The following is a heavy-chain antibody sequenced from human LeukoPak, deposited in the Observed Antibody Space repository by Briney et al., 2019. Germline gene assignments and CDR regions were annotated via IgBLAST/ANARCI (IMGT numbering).Heavy chain of an antibody. V-gene: IGHV4-39*01. CDR1: GGSISSSSYY. CDR3: ASHSSGWYGVAPDNWFDP. Sequence: SETLSLTCTVSGGSISSSSYYWGWLRQPPGKGLEWIGSIYYSGSTYYNPSLNSRVTISVDTSKSQFSLKLSSVTAADTAVYYCASHSSGWYGVAPDNWFDPWGQGTLVTVSS. D-gene: IGHD6-19*01. J-gene: IGHJ5*02. CDR2: IYYSGST.